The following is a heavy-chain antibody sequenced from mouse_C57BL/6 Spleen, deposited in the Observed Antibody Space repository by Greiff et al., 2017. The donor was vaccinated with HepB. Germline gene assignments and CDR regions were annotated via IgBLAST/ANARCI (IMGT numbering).Heavy chain of an antibody. CDR1: GYSFTDYN. D-gene: IGHD1-1*01. CDR2: INPNYGTT. V-gene: IGHV1-39*01. CDR3: SRAGFITTVVDPFAY. J-gene: IGHJ3*01. Sequence: VQLKESGPELVKPGASVKISCKASGYSFTDYNMNWVKQSNGKSLEWIGVINPNYGTTSYNQKFKGKATLTVDQSSSTAYMQLNSLTSEDSAVYYCSRAGFITTVVDPFAYWGQGTLVTVSA.